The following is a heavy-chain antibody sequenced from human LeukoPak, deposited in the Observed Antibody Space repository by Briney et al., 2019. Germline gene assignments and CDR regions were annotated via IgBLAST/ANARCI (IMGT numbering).Heavy chain of an antibody. CDR1: GFTFSNSL. V-gene: IGHV3-74*01. Sequence: GGSLRLSCAASGFTFSNSLMHWVRQVPGKELVWVARIDTDGSTTHYADSVKGRFTISRDNAKNTLYLQMNSLRAEDTPVYYCARDRDGYNYWGQGTLVTVSS. CDR2: IDTDGSTT. J-gene: IGHJ4*02. CDR3: ARDRDGYNY. D-gene: IGHD5-24*01.